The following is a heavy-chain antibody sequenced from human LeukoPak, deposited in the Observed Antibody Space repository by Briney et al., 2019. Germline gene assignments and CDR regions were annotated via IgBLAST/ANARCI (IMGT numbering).Heavy chain of an antibody. CDR1: GYFISSGYY. CDR3: ARDGGYYGSGSYYYYYGMDV. CDR2: IYHSGST. V-gene: IGHV4-38-2*02. J-gene: IGHJ6*04. D-gene: IGHD3-10*01. Sequence: SETLSLTCAVSGYFISSGYYWGWIRQPPGKGLEWIGSIYHSGSTYYNPSLKSRVTISVDTSKNQFSLKLSSVTAADTAVYYCARDGGYYGSGSYYYYYGMDVWGKGTTVTVSS.